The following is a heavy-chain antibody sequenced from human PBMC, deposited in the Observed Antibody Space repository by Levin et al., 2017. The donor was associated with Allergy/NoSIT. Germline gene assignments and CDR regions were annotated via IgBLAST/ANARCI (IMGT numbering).Heavy chain of an antibody. V-gene: IGHV1-8*01. D-gene: IGHD3-10*01. CDR3: ARVRGRGYGSGSYYMGY. CDR2: MNPNSGNT. J-gene: IGHJ4*02. Sequence: ASVKVSCKTSGYTFTTYDINWVRQATGQGLEWLGWMNPNSGNTGYAQKFQGRVTTTRNTSISTAYMELSNLRSEDTAVYYCARVRGRGYGSGSYYMGYWGQGTLVTVSS. CDR1: GYTFTTYD.